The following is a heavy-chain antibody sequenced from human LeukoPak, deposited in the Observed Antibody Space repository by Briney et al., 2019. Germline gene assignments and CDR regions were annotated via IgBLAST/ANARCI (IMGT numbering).Heavy chain of an antibody. V-gene: IGHV4-39*01. Sequence: SETLSLTCTVSGGSIRSSSYYWGWISLPPGKGLEWIGSIYYSGITSYNPSLKSRVTISVDTSKNQFSLKMGSVTAADTAVYYCARYPSYSGTDLRWFDPWGQGTLVTVSS. J-gene: IGHJ5*02. CDR2: IYYSGIT. CDR1: GGSIRSSSYY. D-gene: IGHD1-26*01. CDR3: ARYPSYSGTDLRWFDP.